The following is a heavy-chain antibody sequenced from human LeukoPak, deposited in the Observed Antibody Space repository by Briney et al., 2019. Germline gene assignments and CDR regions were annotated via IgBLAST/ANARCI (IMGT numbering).Heavy chain of an antibody. CDR3: AREGNWNDVATKHRGAFDI. J-gene: IGHJ3*02. D-gene: IGHD1-20*01. V-gene: IGHV3-21*01. CDR2: ISSSSSYI. Sequence: GGSLRLSCAASGFTFSSYSMNWVRQAPGKGLEWVSSISSSSSYIYYADSVKGRFTISRDNAKNSLYLQMNSLRAEDTAVYYCAREGNWNDVATKHRGAFDIWGQGTMVTVSS. CDR1: GFTFSSYS.